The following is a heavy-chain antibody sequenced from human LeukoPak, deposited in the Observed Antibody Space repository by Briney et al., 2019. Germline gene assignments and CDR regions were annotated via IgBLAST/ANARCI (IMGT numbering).Heavy chain of an antibody. J-gene: IGHJ3*02. D-gene: IGHD2-21*02. CDR1: GFTFSSYS. Sequence: GGSLRLSCAASGFTFSSYSMNWVRQAPGKGLEWVSSISSSSSYIYYADSVKGRFTISRDNAKNSLYLQMNSLRAEDTAVYYCAVVVTAGAFDIWGQGTMVTVSS. CDR2: ISSSSSYI. CDR3: AVVVTAGAFDI. V-gene: IGHV3-21*01.